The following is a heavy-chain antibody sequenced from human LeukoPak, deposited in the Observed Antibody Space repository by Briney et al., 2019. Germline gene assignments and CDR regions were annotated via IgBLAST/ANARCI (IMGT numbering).Heavy chain of an antibody. CDR3: ARVLRSRPSYFGY. CDR1: GYTFTGYY. CDR2: INPNSGGT. V-gene: IGHV1-2*02. Sequence: ASVKVSCKASGYTFTGYYMHWVRQAPGQGLEWMGWINPNSGGTNYAQKFQGRVTMTRDTSISIAYMELSRLRSDDTAVYYCARVLRSRPSYFGYWGQGTLVTVSS. J-gene: IGHJ4*02.